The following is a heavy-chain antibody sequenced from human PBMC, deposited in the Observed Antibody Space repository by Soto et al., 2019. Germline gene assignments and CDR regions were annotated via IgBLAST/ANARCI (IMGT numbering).Heavy chain of an antibody. CDR1: GYTFTGYY. CDR3: ARGGWSNYYGMDV. Sequence: ASVKVSCKASGYTFTGYYMHWVRQAPGQGLEWMGWVNPNSGGTNYAQKFQGWVTMTRDTSISTAYMELSRLRSDDTAVYYCARGGWSNYYGMDVWGQGTTVTVSS. V-gene: IGHV1-2*04. D-gene: IGHD6-19*01. CDR2: VNPNSGGT. J-gene: IGHJ6*02.